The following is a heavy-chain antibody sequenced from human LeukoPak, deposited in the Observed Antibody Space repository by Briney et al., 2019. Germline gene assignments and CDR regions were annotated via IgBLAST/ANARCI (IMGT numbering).Heavy chain of an antibody. D-gene: IGHD3-9*01. V-gene: IGHV4-4*07. CDR3: AAYDILTGYYLFDY. Sequence: SETLSLTCTVSGGSISSYYWSWIRQPAGKGLEWIGRIYTSGSTNYNPSLKSRVTMSVDTPKNQFSLKLSSVTAADTAVYYCAAYDILTGYYLFDYWGQGTLVTVSS. CDR2: IYTSGST. J-gene: IGHJ4*02. CDR1: GGSISSYY.